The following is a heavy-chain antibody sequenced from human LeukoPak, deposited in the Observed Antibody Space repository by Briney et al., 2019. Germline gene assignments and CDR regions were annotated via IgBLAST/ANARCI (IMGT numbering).Heavy chain of an antibody. CDR3: ARSGVESGYCTHFDY. V-gene: IGHV4-59*08. J-gene: IGHJ4*02. CDR1: GGSISSYC. D-gene: IGHD3-3*01. Sequence: PSETLSLTCSVSGGSISSYCWSWTRQPPGKGLEGIGYISYSGRTNYNPSLKSRVTISVDTSKNQFSLKLSSVTAADTAVYYCARSGVESGYCTHFDYWGQGTLVSVSS. CDR2: ISYSGRT.